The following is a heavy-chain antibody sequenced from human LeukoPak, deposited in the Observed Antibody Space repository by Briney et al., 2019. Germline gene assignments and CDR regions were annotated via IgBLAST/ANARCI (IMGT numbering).Heavy chain of an antibody. Sequence: RTSETLSLTCTVSGGSISSSSYYWGWIRQPPGKGLEWIGYIYYSGSTNYNPSLKSRVTISVDTSKNQFSLKLSSVTAADTAVYYCARISSSGSPWGQGTLVTVSS. D-gene: IGHD6-6*01. CDR2: IYYSGST. V-gene: IGHV4-61*05. CDR3: ARISSSGSP. J-gene: IGHJ4*02. CDR1: GGSISSSSYY.